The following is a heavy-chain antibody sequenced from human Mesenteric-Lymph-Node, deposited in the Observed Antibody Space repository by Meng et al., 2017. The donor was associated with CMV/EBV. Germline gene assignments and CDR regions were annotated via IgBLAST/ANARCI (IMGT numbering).Heavy chain of an antibody. CDR3: ARSSDTAMVMDY. CDR2: IYPGDSDT. J-gene: IGHJ4*02. CDR1: GYSFTNYW. Sequence: GESLKISCQGSGYSFTNYWIGWVRQMSGKGLEWMGIIYPGDSDTRYSPSFQGQVTISADKSISTAYLQWSSLKASDSAMYYCARSSDTAMVMDYWGQGTLVTVSS. D-gene: IGHD5-18*01. V-gene: IGHV5-51*01.